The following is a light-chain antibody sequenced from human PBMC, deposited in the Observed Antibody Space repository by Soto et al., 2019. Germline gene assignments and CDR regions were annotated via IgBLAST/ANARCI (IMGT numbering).Light chain of an antibody. CDR3: SSYTGSGNLL. CDR1: SSDVGGYNY. J-gene: IGLJ2*01. CDR2: EVT. Sequence: QSALTQPASVSGSPGQSITISCTGTSSDVGGYNYVSWFQQHPGKVPKLMIYEVTNRPSGVSNRFSGSKSGNTASLTISGLQAEDEADYYCSSYTGSGNLLFGGGTKLTVL. V-gene: IGLV2-14*01.